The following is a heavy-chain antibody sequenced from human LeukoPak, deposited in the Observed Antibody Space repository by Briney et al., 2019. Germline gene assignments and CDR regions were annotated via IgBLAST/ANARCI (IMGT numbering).Heavy chain of an antibody. CDR3: VREDTPATANY. D-gene: IGHD2-21*02. CDR2: ISGGGDIT. Sequence: QPGGSLRLSCAASGFTFSSYDMNWVRQAPGKGLEWVSAISGGGDITYYADSVKGRFTISRDNSKDTLFLQMHSLRPGDTAVYYCVREDTPATANYWGQGTLVTISS. CDR1: GFTFSSYD. J-gene: IGHJ4*02. V-gene: IGHV3-23*01.